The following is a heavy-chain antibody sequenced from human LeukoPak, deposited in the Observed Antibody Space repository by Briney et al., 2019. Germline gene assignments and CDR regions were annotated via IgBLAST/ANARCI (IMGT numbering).Heavy chain of an antibody. V-gene: IGHV4-59*01. D-gene: IGHD3-9*01. Sequence: SETLSLTCTVSGGSISSYYWSWIRQPPGKGLEWIGYIYYSGSTNYNPSLKSRVTISVDTSKNQFSLKLSSVTAADTAVYYCARDVGHILTGYFGSLAWFDPWGQGTLVTVSS. CDR3: ARDVGHILTGYFGSLAWFDP. CDR1: GGSISSYY. CDR2: IYYSGST. J-gene: IGHJ5*02.